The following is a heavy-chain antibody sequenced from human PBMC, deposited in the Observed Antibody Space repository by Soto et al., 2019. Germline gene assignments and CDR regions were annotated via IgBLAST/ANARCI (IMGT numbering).Heavy chain of an antibody. CDR2: ISAYNGNT. J-gene: IGHJ5*02. CDR1: GYTFTSYG. D-gene: IGHD3-3*01. V-gene: IGHV1-18*01. Sequence: QVQLVQSGAEVKKPGASVKVSCKASGYTFTSYGISWVRQAPGQGLEWMGWISAYNGNTNYAQKLQGRVTMTTDTATSTAYMELRSLRSDDTAVYYCSIEAPPIIGRSGYFTGWFDPWGQGTLVTVSS. CDR3: SIEAPPIIGRSGYFTGWFDP.